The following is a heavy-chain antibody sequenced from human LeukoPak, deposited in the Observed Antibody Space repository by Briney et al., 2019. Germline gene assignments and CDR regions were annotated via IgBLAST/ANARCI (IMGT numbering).Heavy chain of an antibody. CDR2: ISGGGGST. D-gene: IGHD3-22*01. Sequence: GGSLRLSCAASGFTFDDYTMHWVRQAPGKGLEWVSLISGGGGSTFYADSVKGRFTISRDNSKISLYLQMNSLRTEDTALYYCAKDMHYDSSGYYYVGFDYWGQGTLVTVSS. V-gene: IGHV3-43*02. CDR1: GFTFDDYT. CDR3: AKDMHYDSSGYYYVGFDY. J-gene: IGHJ4*02.